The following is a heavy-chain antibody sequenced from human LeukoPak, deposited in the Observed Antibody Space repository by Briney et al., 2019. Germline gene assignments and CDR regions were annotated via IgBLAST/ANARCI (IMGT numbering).Heavy chain of an antibody. Sequence: ASVKVSCKASGGTFSSYAISWVRQAPGQGLEWMGGIIPIFGTANYAQKFQGRVTTTTDESTSTAYMELSSLRSEDTAVYYCARVVRDSSGYVPHYFDYWGQGTLVTVSS. V-gene: IGHV1-69*05. J-gene: IGHJ4*02. CDR1: GGTFSSYA. D-gene: IGHD3-22*01. CDR2: IIPIFGTA. CDR3: ARVVRDSSGYVPHYFDY.